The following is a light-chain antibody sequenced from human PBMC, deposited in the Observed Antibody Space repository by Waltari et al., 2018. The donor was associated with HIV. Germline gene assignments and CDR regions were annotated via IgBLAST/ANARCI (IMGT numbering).Light chain of an antibody. Sequence: QSVLTQPPSASGTPGQRVTISCSGTRANIGSNTVNWYKQRPGTAPKLHIYSNNHRPSGCPDRFSCPRSGTSAALAISVLQSEYEADYHWAAWDDSLNGWVFGIGTKLTVL. CDR3: AAWDDSLNGWV. CDR1: RANIGSNT. CDR2: SNN. J-gene: IGLJ3*02. V-gene: IGLV1-44*01.